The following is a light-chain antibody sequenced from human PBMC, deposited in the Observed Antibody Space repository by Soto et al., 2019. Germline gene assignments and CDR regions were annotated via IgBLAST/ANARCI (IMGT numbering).Light chain of an antibody. CDR3: QQYSKWPPRYT. CDR1: QSVDIN. J-gene: IGKJ2*01. V-gene: IGKV3-15*01. Sequence: EIVMTQSPATLSASPGERVTLSCRASQSVDINLAWYQQKPGQAPRLLISEASTRASDIPSRFAGSGSGTDFTLTISSLQSEDFAVYFCQQYSKWPPRYTFGQGTKVEIK. CDR2: EAS.